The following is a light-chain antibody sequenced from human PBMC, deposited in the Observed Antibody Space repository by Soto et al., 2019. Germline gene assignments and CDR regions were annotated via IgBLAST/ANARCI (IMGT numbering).Light chain of an antibody. J-gene: IGKJ2*01. CDR1: QSISSW. CDR3: QQYNGYPYT. CDR2: KAS. Sequence: DIQMTQSPSTLSASVGDRVTITCRASQSISSWLAWYQQKPGNAPKVLIYKASNLETGVPSRFSGSGSETEFTLTISSLQPDDFATYYCQQYNGYPYTFGLGTKLEIK. V-gene: IGKV1-5*03.